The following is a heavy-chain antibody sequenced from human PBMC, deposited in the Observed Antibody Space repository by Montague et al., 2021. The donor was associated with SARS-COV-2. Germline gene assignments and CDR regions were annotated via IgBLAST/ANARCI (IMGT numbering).Heavy chain of an antibody. Sequence: SETLSLTCTVSGDSIRNSDYSWGWFRQPPGNGLEWIGNIYNGGSTFYNPSLKSRVTIFVDTSKNQFSLKLSSVTAADTAVYYCATRTRYPQNDFGFWGQGTLVTVSS. D-gene: IGHD1-14*01. CDR2: IYNGGST. CDR3: ATRTRYPQNDFGF. CDR1: GDSIRNSDYS. V-gene: IGHV4-39*01. J-gene: IGHJ4*02.